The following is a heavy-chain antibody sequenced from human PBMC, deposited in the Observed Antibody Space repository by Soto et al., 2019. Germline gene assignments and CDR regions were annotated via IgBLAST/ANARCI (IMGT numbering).Heavy chain of an antibody. CDR1: GFTFSSYA. CDR3: ASSGLWFWEMVSSY. Sequence: QVQLVESGGGVVQPGRSLRLSCAASGFTFSSYAMHWVRQAPGKGLEWVAVISYDGSNKYYADSVKGRFTISRDNSKNTLYLQMNSLRAEDTAVYYCASSGLWFWEMVSSYWGQGTLVTVSS. V-gene: IGHV3-30-3*01. D-gene: IGHD3-10*01. J-gene: IGHJ4*02. CDR2: ISYDGSNK.